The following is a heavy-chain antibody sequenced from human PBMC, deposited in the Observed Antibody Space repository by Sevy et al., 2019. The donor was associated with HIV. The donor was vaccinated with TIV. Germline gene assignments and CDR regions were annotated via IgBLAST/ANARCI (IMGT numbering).Heavy chain of an antibody. CDR3: ASQTYYYDSSGYLVPRRYYYMDV. J-gene: IGHJ6*03. V-gene: IGHV5-51*01. D-gene: IGHD3-22*01. CDR1: GYSFTSYW. CDR2: IYPGDSDT. Sequence: GESLKISCKGSGYSFTSYWIGWVRQMPGKGLEWMGIIYPGDSDTRDSPSFQGQVTISADKSISTAYLQWSRLKASDTAMYYCASQTYYYDSSGYLVPRRYYYMDVWGRGTTVTVSS.